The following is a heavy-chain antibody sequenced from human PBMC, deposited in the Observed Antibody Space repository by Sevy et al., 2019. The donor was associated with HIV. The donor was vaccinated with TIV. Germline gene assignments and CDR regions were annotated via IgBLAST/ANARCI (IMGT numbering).Heavy chain of an antibody. CDR1: GFTFSSYA. CDR2: ISYDGSNK. D-gene: IGHD3-3*01. V-gene: IGHV3-30-3*01. Sequence: GGSLRLSCAASGFTFSSYAMHWVRQAPGKGLEWVAVISYDGSNKYYADSGKGGFTISSDNSKNTQYLQMNSLSAEDTAVYYCSRDGRQILGVVISYYMDVWGKGTTVTVSS. CDR3: SRDGRQILGVVISYYMDV. J-gene: IGHJ6*03.